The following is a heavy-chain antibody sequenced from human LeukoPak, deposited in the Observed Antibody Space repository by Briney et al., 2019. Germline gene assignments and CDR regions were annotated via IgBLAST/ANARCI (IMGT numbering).Heavy chain of an antibody. J-gene: IGHJ4*02. D-gene: IGHD3-3*01. CDR2: FDVAETDT. Sequence: ASVEVSCKVSGYTLAELSMHWVRQSPGKGLEWMGGFDVAETDTIYAQKFQGRVTMTEDTSTDTAYMGLNSLSSEDTAVYYCSSSGVEEWQGLHFWGQGTLVTVSS. V-gene: IGHV1-24*01. CDR1: GYTLAELS. CDR3: SSSGVEEWQGLHF.